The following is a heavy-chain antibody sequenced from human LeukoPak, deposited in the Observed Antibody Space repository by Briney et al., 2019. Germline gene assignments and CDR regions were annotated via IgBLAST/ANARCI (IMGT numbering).Heavy chain of an antibody. CDR1: GFTFSDYY. CDR2: VSSSGTYT. J-gene: IGHJ4*02. Sequence: GGSLRLSCATSGFTFSDYYMSWIRQAPGKGPEWVSYVSSSGTYTNSADSVKGRFTISRDYPKNSLYLQMSSLRAEDTAVYYCARQGGDILTGYLDYWGQGTLVTVSS. D-gene: IGHD3-9*01. V-gene: IGHV3-11*03. CDR3: ARQGGDILTGYLDY.